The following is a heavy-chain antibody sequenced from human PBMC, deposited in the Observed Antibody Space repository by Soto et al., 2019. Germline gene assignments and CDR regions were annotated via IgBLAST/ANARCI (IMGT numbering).Heavy chain of an antibody. CDR3: ARVRGAYGMDV. J-gene: IGHJ6*02. V-gene: IGHV1-18*01. Sequence: QVQLVQSGAEVKKPGASVKVSCKASGYTFTSYGISWVRQAPGQGLEWMGWISAYNGNTNYAQKLQGRVTITTDTPTSTATTELRSLRADATAGYYRARVRGAYGMDVWGQGTTVTVSS. CDR1: GYTFTSYG. CDR2: ISAYNGNT.